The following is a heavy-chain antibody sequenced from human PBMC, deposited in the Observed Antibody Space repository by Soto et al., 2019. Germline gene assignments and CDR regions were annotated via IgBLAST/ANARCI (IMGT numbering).Heavy chain of an antibody. Sequence: EVQLLEAGGGLVQPGGSQRLSCAASGFTFSSYAMSWVRQAPGKGLEWVSTLSGSGGSTYYAASVKGRFTISRDNSHNPGYLQMNNLRAEDKAVYYCAKQQGPGTPYYYAMDVWGQGTAVTVSS. V-gene: IGHV3-23*01. CDR2: LSGSGGST. CDR3: AKQQGPGTPYYYAMDV. CDR1: GFTFSSYA. D-gene: IGHD1-1*01. J-gene: IGHJ6*02.